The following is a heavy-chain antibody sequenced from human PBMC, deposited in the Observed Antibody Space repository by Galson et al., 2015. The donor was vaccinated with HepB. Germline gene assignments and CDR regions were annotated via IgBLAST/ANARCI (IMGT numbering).Heavy chain of an antibody. CDR1: GSTFTSYS. Sequence: SVKVSGKASGSTFTSYSISWVRQAPGQGPEWMAWISAYNGHTNYAQKFQGRVTVTTGTSTSTVYMELRSLRADDTAVYYCGRGGYGGHALDYWGQGTLVTVSS. V-gene: IGHV1-18*04. CDR3: GRGGYGGHALDY. J-gene: IGHJ4*02. CDR2: ISAYNGHT. D-gene: IGHD5-12*01.